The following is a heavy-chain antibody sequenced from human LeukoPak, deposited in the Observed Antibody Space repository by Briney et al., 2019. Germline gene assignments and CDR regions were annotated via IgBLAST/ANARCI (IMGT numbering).Heavy chain of an antibody. D-gene: IGHD4-17*01. CDR2: ISSSGSTI. CDR1: GFTFSSYE. CDR3: AREALSHLDYGARRNWFDP. Sequence: GGSLRLSCAASGFTFSSYEMNWVRQAPGKGLEWVSYISSSGSTIYYADSVKGRFTISRDNAKNSLYLQMNSLRAEDTAVYYCAREALSHLDYGARRNWFDPWGQGTLVTVSS. V-gene: IGHV3-48*03. J-gene: IGHJ5*02.